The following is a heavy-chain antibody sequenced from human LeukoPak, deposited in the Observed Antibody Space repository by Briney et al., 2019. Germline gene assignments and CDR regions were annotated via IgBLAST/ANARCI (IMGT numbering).Heavy chain of an antibody. Sequence: ASVKVSCKASGYTFTSYGISWVRQAPGQGLEWMGWISAYNGNTNYAQKLQGRVTMTEDTSTDTAYMELSSLRSEDTAVYYCATGAWRSSGYYYPYYYGMDVWGQGTTVTVSS. CDR2: ISAYNGNT. CDR1: GYTFTSYG. D-gene: IGHD3-22*01. V-gene: IGHV1-18*01. J-gene: IGHJ6*02. CDR3: ATGAWRSSGYYYPYYYGMDV.